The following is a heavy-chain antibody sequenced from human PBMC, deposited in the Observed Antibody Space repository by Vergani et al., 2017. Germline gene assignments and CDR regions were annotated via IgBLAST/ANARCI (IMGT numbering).Heavy chain of an antibody. CDR2: ISGSGGST. J-gene: IGHJ3*02. V-gene: IGHV3-23*01. CDR1: GFTFSSYA. D-gene: IGHD4-23*01. CDR3: AKDYGGPDAFDI. Sequence: EVQLLESGGGLVQPGGSLRLSCAASGFTFSSYAMSWVRQAPGKGLEWVSTISGSGGSTYYADSVKGRFTISRDNSKNTLYLQMNSLRAEDTAVYYCAKDYGGPDAFDIWGQGTMVTVSS.